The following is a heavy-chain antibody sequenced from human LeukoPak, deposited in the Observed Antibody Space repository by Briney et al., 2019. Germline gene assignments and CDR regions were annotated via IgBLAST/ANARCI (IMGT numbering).Heavy chain of an antibody. CDR1: GFTFSSYFW. J-gene: IGHJ4*02. CDR3: VRDLDLGGYSSFEY. D-gene: IGHD4-23*01. V-gene: IGHV3-74*01. Sequence: GGSLRLSCAASGFTFSSYFWMHWVRQAPGKGLVWVSRIKSDGSSSTYADSVKGRFTISRDNAKNSLYLQMNSQRAEDTAVYYCVRDLDLGGYSSFEYWGQGTLVTVSS. CDR2: IKSDGSSS.